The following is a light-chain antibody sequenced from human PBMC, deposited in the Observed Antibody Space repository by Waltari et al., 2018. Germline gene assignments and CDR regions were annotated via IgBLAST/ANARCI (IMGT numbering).Light chain of an antibody. CDR1: SSNIGSNY. CDR3: AAWDDSLSGLV. CDR2: RNN. J-gene: IGLJ3*02. V-gene: IGLV1-47*01. Sequence: QSVLTQPPSASGTPGQRVTISCSGSSSNIGSNYVYWYQQLPGTAPKLLIYRNNQRPSGVPARFSGSKSGPSASLAISGLRSEDEADYYCAAWDDSLSGLVFGGGTKLTVL.